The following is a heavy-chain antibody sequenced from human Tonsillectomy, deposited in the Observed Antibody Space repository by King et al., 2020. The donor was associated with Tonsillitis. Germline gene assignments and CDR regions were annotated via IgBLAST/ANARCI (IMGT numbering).Heavy chain of an antibody. J-gene: IGHJ5*02. CDR1: GGTFSSYA. CDR3: ARGAAAPASWLDP. Sequence: VQLVESGAEVKKPGSSVKVSCKISGGTFSSYAINWVRQAPGQGLEWMGGILPIFDKADYAQNFQGRGTITADESTRTAYMEMSSLTSGDTAVYYCARGAAAPASWLDPWGQGTLVTVSS. V-gene: IGHV1-69*01. D-gene: IGHD2-15*01. CDR2: ILPIFDKA.